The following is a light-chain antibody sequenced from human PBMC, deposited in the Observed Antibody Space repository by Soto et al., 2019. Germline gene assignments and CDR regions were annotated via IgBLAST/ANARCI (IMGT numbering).Light chain of an antibody. CDR1: QSISSW. CDR2: DAS. V-gene: IGKV1-5*01. CDR3: LQYNTYSQT. Sequence: DIQMTQSPSTLSASVGDRVTITCRASQSISSWLAWYQQKPGRAPKLLIFDASSLESGAPSRFSGSGSGTEFTLTISSLQPDEFATYYCLQYNTYSQTFGQGTKVEIK. J-gene: IGKJ1*01.